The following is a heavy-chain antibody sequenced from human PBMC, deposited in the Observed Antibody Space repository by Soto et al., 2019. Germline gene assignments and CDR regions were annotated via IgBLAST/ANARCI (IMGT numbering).Heavy chain of an antibody. Sequence: SLRLSCAASGFTFSSYSMNWVRQAPGKGLEWVSSISSSSSYIYYADSVKGRFTISRDNAKNSLYLQMNSLRAEDTAVYYCARGRRYDSSGYYHDAFDVWGQGTMVTVSS. CDR2: ISSSSSYI. J-gene: IGHJ3*01. CDR3: ARGRRYDSSGYYHDAFDV. V-gene: IGHV3-21*01. D-gene: IGHD3-22*01. CDR1: GFTFSSYS.